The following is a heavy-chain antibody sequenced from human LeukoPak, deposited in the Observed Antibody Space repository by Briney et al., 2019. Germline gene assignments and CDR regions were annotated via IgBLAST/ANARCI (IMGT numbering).Heavy chain of an antibody. J-gene: IGHJ4*02. Sequence: GGSLRLSCAASGFTFDDYAMHWVRQAPGKGLEWVSGISWNSGSIGYADSVKGRFTISRDNAKNSLYLQMNSLRAEDTALYDCAKEAGGYSYFDYWGQGTLVTVSS. V-gene: IGHV3-9*01. CDR3: AKEAGGYSYFDY. D-gene: IGHD3-22*01. CDR2: ISWNSGSI. CDR1: GFTFDDYA.